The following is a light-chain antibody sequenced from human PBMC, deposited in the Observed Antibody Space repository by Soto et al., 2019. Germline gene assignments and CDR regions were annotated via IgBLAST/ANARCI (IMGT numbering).Light chain of an antibody. CDR1: QSISIW. Sequence: DIQMTQSPSTLSASVGDRVTITCRASQSISIWLAWYQQKPGKAPKLLIYKASSLESGVPSRFSGSGSGTEFTLTISRLQPDDFATYYGQQYNSYWTFGQGTKVEIK. J-gene: IGKJ1*01. V-gene: IGKV1-5*03. CDR2: KAS. CDR3: QQYNSYWT.